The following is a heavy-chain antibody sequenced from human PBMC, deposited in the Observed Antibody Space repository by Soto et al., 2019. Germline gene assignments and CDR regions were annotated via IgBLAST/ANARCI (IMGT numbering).Heavy chain of an antibody. CDR1: GVSIHDSHSF. V-gene: IGHV4-39*01. Sequence: PSETLSLTCAVSGVSIHDSHSFWAWIRQPPGKGLEFIGSVYYSGGANYNPSLKSRVTISVDTSKNQLSLRVNSVTAADTAVYYCGRVVEGATRHNDFDSWGQGTLVTVSS. D-gene: IGHD2-15*01. J-gene: IGHJ5*01. CDR3: GRVVEGATRHNDFDS. CDR2: VYYSGGA.